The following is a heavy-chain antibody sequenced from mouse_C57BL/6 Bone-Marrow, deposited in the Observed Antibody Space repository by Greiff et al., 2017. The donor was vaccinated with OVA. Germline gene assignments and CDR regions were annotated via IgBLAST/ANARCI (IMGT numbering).Heavy chain of an antibody. J-gene: IGHJ2*01. V-gene: IGHV3-6*01. Sequence: EVQLQESGPGLVKPSQSLSLTCSVTGYSITSGYYWNWIRQFPGNKLEWMGYISYDGSNNYNPSLKNRISITRDTSKNQFFLKLNSVTTEDTATYYCARDREGYWGQGTTLTVSS. CDR2: ISYDGSN. CDR1: GYSITSGYY. CDR3: ARDREGY.